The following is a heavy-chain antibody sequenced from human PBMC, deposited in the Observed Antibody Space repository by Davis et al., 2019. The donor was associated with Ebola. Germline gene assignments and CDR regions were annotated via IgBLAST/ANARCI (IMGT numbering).Heavy chain of an antibody. CDR2: INPNSGGT. Sequence: ASVKVSCKASGYTFTGYYMHWVRQAPGQGLEWMGWINPNSGGTNYAQKFQGRVTMTRDTSISTAYMELSRLRSDDTAVYYCARGLPRDIVVVPAAIWWFDPWGQGTLVTVSS. D-gene: IGHD2-2*01. V-gene: IGHV1-2*02. CDR1: GYTFTGYY. CDR3: ARGLPRDIVVVPAAIWWFDP. J-gene: IGHJ5*02.